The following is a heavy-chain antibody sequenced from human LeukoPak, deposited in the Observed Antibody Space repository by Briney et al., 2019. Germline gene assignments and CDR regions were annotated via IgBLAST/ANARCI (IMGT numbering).Heavy chain of an antibody. V-gene: IGHV3-74*01. CDR3: ARYYYDSSGSQGAFDM. CDR1: GFTFSSYW. CDR2: INSEGSST. Sequence: GGSLRLSCAASGFTFSSYWMNWVRQAPGKGLVWVSRINSEGSSTTYADSVKGRFTISRDNARNTLYLQMNSLRAEDTAVYYCARYYYDSSGSQGAFDMWGQGTMVTVSS. D-gene: IGHD3-22*01. J-gene: IGHJ3*02.